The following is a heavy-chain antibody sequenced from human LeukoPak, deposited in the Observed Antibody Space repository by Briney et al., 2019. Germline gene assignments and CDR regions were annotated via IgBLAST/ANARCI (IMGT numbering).Heavy chain of an antibody. CDR3: ARDLTTVTTAVFAY. J-gene: IGHJ4*02. V-gene: IGHV3-21*06. Sequence: PGVSLRLSCAASGFTFSSYSMNWVRQAPGKGLEWVSSISSSSTYIYYADSVKGRFTISRDKAKNSLYLQMNSLRAEDTAVYYCARDLTTVTTAVFAYWGQGTLVTVSS. CDR2: ISSSSTYI. D-gene: IGHD4-11*01. CDR1: GFTFSSYS.